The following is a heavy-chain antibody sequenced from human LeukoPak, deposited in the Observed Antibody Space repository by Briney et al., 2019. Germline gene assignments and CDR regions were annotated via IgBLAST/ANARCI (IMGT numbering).Heavy chain of an antibody. CDR1: GFTFSSFE. CDR3: AREGYYDCTGYYSAHDAFDI. Sequence: GGSLRLSCAASGFTFSSFEMNWVRQAPGKGLEWVAYISGRDATIYYTDSVKGRFTISRDNAKNSLFLQMNRLRAEDTAVYFCAREGYYDCTGYYSAHDAFDIWGQGTMVTVSS. CDR2: ISGRDATI. V-gene: IGHV3-48*03. D-gene: IGHD3-22*01. J-gene: IGHJ3*02.